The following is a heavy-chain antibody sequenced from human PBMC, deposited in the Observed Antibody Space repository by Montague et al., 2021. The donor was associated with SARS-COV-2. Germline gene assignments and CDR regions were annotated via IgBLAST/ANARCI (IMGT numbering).Heavy chain of an antibody. V-gene: IGHV4-59*01. D-gene: IGHD5-24*01. CDR1: GGSISSYY. J-gene: IGHJ4*02. CDR3: ARVFPRWLQFGLYFDY. CDR2: IYYSGST. Sequence: SETLSLTCTVSGGSISSYYWSWIRQPPGKGLEWIGYIYYSGSTNYNPSLKSRVTISVDTSKNQFSLKLSSVTAADTAVYYCARVFPRWLQFGLYFDYWGQGTLVTVSS.